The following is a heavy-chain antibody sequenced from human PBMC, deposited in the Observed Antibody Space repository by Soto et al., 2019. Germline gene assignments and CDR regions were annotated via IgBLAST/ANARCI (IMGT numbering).Heavy chain of an antibody. J-gene: IGHJ4*02. CDR3: AKDRSLGYFDY. CDR1: GFTFSSYW. Sequence: GGSLRLSCAASGFTFSSYWMSWVRQAPGQGLEWVANIKSDGSGGSTYYADSVKGRFTISRDNSKNTLYLQMNSLRAEDTAVYYCAKDRSLGYFDYWGQGTLVTVSS. V-gene: IGHV3-23*01. D-gene: IGHD7-27*01. CDR2: IKSDGSGGST.